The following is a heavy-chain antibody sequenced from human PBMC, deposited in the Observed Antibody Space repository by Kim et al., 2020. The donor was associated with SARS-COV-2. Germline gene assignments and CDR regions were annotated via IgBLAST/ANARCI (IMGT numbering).Heavy chain of an antibody. V-gene: IGHV3-23*01. J-gene: IGHJ6*02. Sequence: GGSLRLSCAVSGFTFSSYAMTWVRQAPGKGLEWVSSISDSGGYTNHADSVEGRFTISRDNSKNTLYLQMNSLRAEDTAVYYCLPSPVHGMDVWGQGTTVTVS. CDR3: LPSPVHGMDV. CDR1: GFTFSSYA. CDR2: ISDSGGYT. D-gene: IGHD6-6*01.